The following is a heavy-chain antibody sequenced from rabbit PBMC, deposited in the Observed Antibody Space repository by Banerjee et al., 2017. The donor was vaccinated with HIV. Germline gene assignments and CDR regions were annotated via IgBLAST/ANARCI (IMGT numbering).Heavy chain of an antibody. CDR1: GFSFSSRYY. CDR2: IGTGSSGST. Sequence: QERLEESGGGLVQPEGSLTLTCTASGFSFSSRYYMCWLRQAPGKGLEWIGCIGTGSSGSTWYASWAKGRFTISKTSSTTVTLQMTSLTAADTATYFCARCYGDETGLDLWGQGTLVTVS. D-gene: IGHD2-1*01. CDR3: ARCYGDETGLDL. J-gene: IGHJ3*01. V-gene: IGHV1S45*01.